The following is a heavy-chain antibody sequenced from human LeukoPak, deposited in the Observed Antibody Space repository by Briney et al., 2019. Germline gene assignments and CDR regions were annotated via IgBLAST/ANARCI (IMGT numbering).Heavy chain of an antibody. J-gene: IGHJ4*02. CDR2: ISWNSGSI. Sequence: GGSLRLSCAASGFTFEDYAMHWVRQAPGKGLEWVSGISWNSGSIGYADSVKGRFTISRDNAKNSLYLQMSSLRADDTAVYFCARVGTTSWYSWGPGTLVTVSS. CDR3: ARVGTTSWYS. CDR1: GFTFEDYA. D-gene: IGHD1-14*01. V-gene: IGHV3-9*01.